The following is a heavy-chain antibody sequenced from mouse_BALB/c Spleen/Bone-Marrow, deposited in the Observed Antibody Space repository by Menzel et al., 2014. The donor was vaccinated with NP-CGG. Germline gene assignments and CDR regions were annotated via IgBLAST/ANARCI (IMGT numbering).Heavy chain of an antibody. V-gene: IGHV1S126*01. CDR3: ARRDNAPFAY. CDR2: IDPSDSET. CDR1: GYSFTSYW. J-gene: IGHJ3*01. D-gene: IGHD1-3*01. Sequence: LQQSGPQLVRPGASVKISCKASGYSFTSYWMHWVKQRPGQGLEWIGMIDPSDSETKLNQKFKDKATLTVDKSSSTAYLQLSSPTSEDSAVYYCARRDNAPFAYWGQGTLVTVSA.